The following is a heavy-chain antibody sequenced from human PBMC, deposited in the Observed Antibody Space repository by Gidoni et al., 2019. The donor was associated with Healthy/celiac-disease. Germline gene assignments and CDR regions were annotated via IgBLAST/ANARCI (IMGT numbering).Heavy chain of an antibody. J-gene: IGHJ4*02. CDR3: AKGVAIAVAGKGRRGHYFDY. CDR1: GFTFSSAA. CDR2: IRGSGGST. Sequence: EVQLLESGGGLVQPGGSLRPSCSASGFTFSSAAMSRVRQAPGQGLEWVPGIRGSGGSTYYADSVKGRFTISRDNSKNTLYLQMNSLRAEDTAVYYCAKGVAIAVAGKGRRGHYFDYWGQGTLVTVSS. D-gene: IGHD6-19*01. V-gene: IGHV3-23*01.